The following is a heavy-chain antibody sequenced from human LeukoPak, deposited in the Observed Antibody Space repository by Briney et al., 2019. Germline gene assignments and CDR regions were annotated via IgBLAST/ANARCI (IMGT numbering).Heavy chain of an antibody. J-gene: IGHJ4*02. D-gene: IGHD5-24*01. V-gene: IGHV4-59*01. CDR2: IYYSGST. CDR1: GGSISSYY. CDR3: ARWGDGYNYIDY. Sequence: SETLSLTCTVSGGSISSYYWSWIRQPPGKGLEWIGYIYYSGSTNYNPSLKSRVTVSVDTSKNQFSLKLSSVTAADTAVYYCARWGDGYNYIDYWGQGTLVTVSS.